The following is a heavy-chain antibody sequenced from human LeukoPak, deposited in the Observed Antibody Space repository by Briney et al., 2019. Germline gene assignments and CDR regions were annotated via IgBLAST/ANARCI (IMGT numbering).Heavy chain of an antibody. CDR1: GFTFSSYA. Sequence: PGGSLRLSCSASGFTFSSYAMHWVRQAPGKGLEYVSAISSNGGSTYYADSVKGRFTISRDNSKNTLYLQMSSLRAEDTAVYYCVKGGYSGSLNYLLIPDDAFDIWGQGTMVTVSS. V-gene: IGHV3-64D*09. CDR2: ISSNGGST. CDR3: VKGGYSGSLNYLLIPDDAFDI. J-gene: IGHJ3*02. D-gene: IGHD1-26*01.